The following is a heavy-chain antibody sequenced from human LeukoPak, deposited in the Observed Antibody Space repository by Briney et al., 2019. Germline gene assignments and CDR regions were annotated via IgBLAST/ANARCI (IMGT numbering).Heavy chain of an antibody. Sequence: EWVAVISYDGSNKYYADSVKGRFTISRDNSKNTLYLQMNSLRAEDTAVYYCARDRDDYGDYWGQGTLVTVSS. D-gene: IGHD5-24*01. V-gene: IGHV3-30-3*01. J-gene: IGHJ4*02. CDR2: ISYDGSNK. CDR3: ARDRDDYGDY.